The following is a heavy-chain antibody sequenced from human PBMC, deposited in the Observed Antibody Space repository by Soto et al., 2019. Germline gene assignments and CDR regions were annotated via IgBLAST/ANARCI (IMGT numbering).Heavy chain of an antibody. CDR3: AKEENAFEV. V-gene: IGHV1-46*01. CDR2: INPDAGVT. J-gene: IGHJ3*01. Sequence: ASVKVSCQASGYSFTTYFINWVRQAPGQGLEWMGSINPDAGVTTYAQRFQGRVVMTRDTSTTTVFMELNSLRSEDTAVHYCAKEENAFEVWGQGTVVAVSS. CDR1: GYSFTTYF.